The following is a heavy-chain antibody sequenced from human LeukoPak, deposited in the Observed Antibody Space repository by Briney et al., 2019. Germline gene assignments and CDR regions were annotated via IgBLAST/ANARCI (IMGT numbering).Heavy chain of an antibody. V-gene: IGHV3-23*01. CDR3: AKDDAWLQFND. Sequence: GGSLRLPCAASGFTFSSHGMNWVRQAPGKGLEWISGISPSADITYYADSVKGRFTISRDNSENTVYLHMSSLRAGDTAVYFCAKDDAWLQFNDWGQGTLVTVSS. D-gene: IGHD5-24*01. CDR1: GFTFSSHG. J-gene: IGHJ4*02. CDR2: ISPSADIT.